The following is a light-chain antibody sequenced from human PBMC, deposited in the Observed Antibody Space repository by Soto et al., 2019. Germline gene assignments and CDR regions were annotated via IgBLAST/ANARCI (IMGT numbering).Light chain of an antibody. CDR2: ADT. J-gene: IGLJ2*01. V-gene: IGLV1-40*01. CDR3: QSYDSSLRGSL. CDR1: TSNIGAGYD. Sequence: QSVLTQPPSVSGAPGQRVTISCTGSTSNIGAGYDVHWYQQLPGTAPKLLIYADTNRPSGVHVRFSGSVSGTSASLAITGLQAEDEADYYCQSYDSSLRGSLFGGGTKLTVL.